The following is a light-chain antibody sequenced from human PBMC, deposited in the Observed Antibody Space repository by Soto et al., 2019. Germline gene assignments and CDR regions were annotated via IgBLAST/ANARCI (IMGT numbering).Light chain of an antibody. Sequence: DIQMTQSPSSLSASVGDRATITCRASKGIRNYLAWYQQKPGKVLKLLIYAESILQSGVPSRFSGSGSGTDFTLTISSLQPEDVATYYCQKYNSAPRTFGQGTKVEIK. J-gene: IGKJ1*01. CDR2: AES. V-gene: IGKV1-27*01. CDR1: KGIRNY. CDR3: QKYNSAPRT.